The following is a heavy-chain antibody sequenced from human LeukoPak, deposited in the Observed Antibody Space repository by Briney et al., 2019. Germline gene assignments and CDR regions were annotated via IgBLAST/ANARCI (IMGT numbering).Heavy chain of an antibody. CDR3: WRDLAPRYYDILTGYYPLGY. CDR1: RGTFSSYA. CDR2: SIPIFGTA. D-gene: IGHD3-9*01. V-gene: IGHV1-69*13. Sequence: SAKVSCKASRGTFSSYAISWVRQAPGQGLVWMGGSIPIFGTANYAQMFQDSVTITADESTSTAYMELMNLRSADTTVYYCWRDLAPRYYDILTGYYPLGYWGQGTLVTVSS. J-gene: IGHJ4*02.